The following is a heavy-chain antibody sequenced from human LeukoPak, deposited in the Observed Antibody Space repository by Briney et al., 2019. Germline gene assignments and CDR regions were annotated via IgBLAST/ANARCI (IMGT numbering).Heavy chain of an antibody. J-gene: IGHJ4*02. CDR1: GFTFSSFA. CDR3: AKHPIRLGELSSFDY. V-gene: IGHV3-23*01. Sequence: GGSLRLSCAASGFTFSSFAMGWVRQAPGKGLQWVSSISGRDGSTYCAASVKGRFTISRDNSKNTLYLQMNSLRHEDTAVYYCAKHPIRLGELSSFDYWGQGTLVTVSS. CDR2: ISGRDGST. D-gene: IGHD3-16*02.